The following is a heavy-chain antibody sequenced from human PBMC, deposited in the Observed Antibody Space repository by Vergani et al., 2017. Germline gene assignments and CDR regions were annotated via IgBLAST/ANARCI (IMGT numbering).Heavy chain of an antibody. CDR2: INPDDSHI. Sequence: EVQLVQSGAEVKKPGESLKISCKGSGYSFNSYWIGWVRQMPGKGLEWMGIINPDDSHIRYSPSFQGQVTISAEKSTSTAYLKWSSLKASDTAIYYCARPGLVVGFQHWGQGTLVTVSS. CDR1: GYSFNSYW. J-gene: IGHJ1*01. V-gene: IGHV5-51*03. CDR3: ARPGLVVGFQH. D-gene: IGHD3-22*01.